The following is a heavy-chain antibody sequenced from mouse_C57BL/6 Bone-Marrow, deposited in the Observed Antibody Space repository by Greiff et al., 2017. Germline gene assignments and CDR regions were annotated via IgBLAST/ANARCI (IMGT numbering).Heavy chain of an antibody. D-gene: IGHD2-1*01. Sequence: VQLQQPGAELVKPGASVKLSCKASGYTFTSYWMQWVKQRPGQGLEWIGEIDPSASYTNYNQKFKGKATLTVDTSSSTAYMQLSSLTSADSAVYYCAREIYGNYAYWYFDVWGTGTTVTVSS. V-gene: IGHV1-50*01. CDR1: GYTFTSYW. J-gene: IGHJ1*03. CDR2: IDPSASYT. CDR3: AREIYGNYAYWYFDV.